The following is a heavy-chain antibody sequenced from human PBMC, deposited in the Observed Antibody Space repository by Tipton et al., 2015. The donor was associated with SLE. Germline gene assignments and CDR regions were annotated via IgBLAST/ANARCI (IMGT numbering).Heavy chain of an antibody. D-gene: IGHD5-24*01. CDR2: INHSGST. CDR1: GGSFSGYY. CDR3: ARGRRDGYNYSYYYYYMDV. Sequence: TLSLTCAVYGGSFSGYYWGWVRQPPGKGLEWIGEINHSGSTNYNPSLKSRVTISVDASKNQISLKLNSVTAADTAVYYCARGRRDGYNYSYYYYYMDVWGKGTTVTVSS. V-gene: IGHV4-34*01. J-gene: IGHJ6*03.